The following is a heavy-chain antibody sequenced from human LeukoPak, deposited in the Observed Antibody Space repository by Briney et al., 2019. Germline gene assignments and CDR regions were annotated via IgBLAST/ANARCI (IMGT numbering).Heavy chain of an antibody. V-gene: IGHV3-7*01. CDR3: ARDGSSWYTETFDY. J-gene: IGHJ4*02. CDR2: IKQDGSEK. CDR1: GFTFSSYW. Sequence: GGSLRLSCAASGFTFSSYWMSWVRQAPGKGLEWVANIKQDGSEKYYVDSVKGRFTISRGNAKNSLYLQMNSLRAEDTAVYYCARDGSSWYTETFDYWGQGTLVTVSS. D-gene: IGHD6-13*01.